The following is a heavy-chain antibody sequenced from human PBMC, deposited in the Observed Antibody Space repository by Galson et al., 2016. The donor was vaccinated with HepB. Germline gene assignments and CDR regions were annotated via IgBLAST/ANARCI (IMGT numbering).Heavy chain of an antibody. V-gene: IGHV3-74*01. J-gene: IGHJ6*02. CDR3: ARGPRYRVHYAMDP. CDR2: INNDSSST. D-gene: IGHD3-16*01. Sequence: SLRLSCAASGFTFTQCWMHWVRLVPGKGLAWVGRINNDSSSTNYADSAKGRFTITRDNVENTVYLQMNSLTVEDTAIYFCARGPRYRVHYAMDPWGRGTTVTVS. CDR1: GFTFTQCW.